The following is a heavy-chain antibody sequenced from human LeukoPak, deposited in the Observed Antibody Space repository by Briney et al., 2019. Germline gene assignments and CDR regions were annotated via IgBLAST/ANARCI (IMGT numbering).Heavy chain of an antibody. J-gene: IGHJ3*01. Sequence: GGSLRLSCAASGFTFDDYAMHWVRQAPGKGLEWVSGISWNSGSIGYADSVKGRFTISRDNAKNSLYLQMNSLRAEDTAVYYCARDLPYYLGAFDLWGQGTMVTVSS. D-gene: IGHD2/OR15-2a*01. CDR1: GFTFDDYA. CDR3: ARDLPYYLGAFDL. CDR2: ISWNSGSI. V-gene: IGHV3-9*01.